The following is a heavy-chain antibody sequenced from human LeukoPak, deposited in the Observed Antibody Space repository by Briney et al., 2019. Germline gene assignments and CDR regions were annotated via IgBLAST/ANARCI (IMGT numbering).Heavy chain of an antibody. D-gene: IGHD4-17*01. V-gene: IGHV3-21*05. J-gene: IGHJ4*02. CDR1: GFPFSSYW. Sequence: PGGSLRLSFAASGFPFSSYWMSWVRPAPGKGLEGGSIISSGSRAIFSADALKGRFTISRDDAKNLLYLDMNSLRAEDTAVYYCARGHTAVTRHFDFWGQGTLVTVSS. CDR2: ISSGSRAI. CDR3: ARGHTAVTRHFDF.